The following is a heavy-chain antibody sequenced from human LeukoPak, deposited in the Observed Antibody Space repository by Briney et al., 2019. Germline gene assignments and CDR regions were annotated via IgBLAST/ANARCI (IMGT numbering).Heavy chain of an antibody. V-gene: IGHV3-7*01. CDR3: AREGTPDIVVVVAADMDV. J-gene: IGHJ6*02. D-gene: IGHD2-15*01. Sequence: GSLRLSCAASGFTFSSYAMHWVRQAPGKGLEWVANIKQDGSEKYYVDSVKGRFTISRDNAKNSLYLQMNSLRAEDTAVYYCAREGTPDIVVVVAADMDVWGQGTTVTVSS. CDR2: IKQDGSEK. CDR1: GFTFSSYA.